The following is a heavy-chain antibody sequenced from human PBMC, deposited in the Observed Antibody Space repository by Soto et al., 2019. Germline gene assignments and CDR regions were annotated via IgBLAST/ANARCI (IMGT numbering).Heavy chain of an antibody. CDR2: ISAHNGNT. CDR3: ARVRYGDY. V-gene: IGHV1-18*01. J-gene: IGHJ4*02. Sequence: QVHLVQSGAEVKKPGASVKVSCKASGYTFTSYGITWVRQAPGQGLEWMGWISAHNGNTDYAQKLQGRVIVTRDTSTSTAYMALRSLRSDDTAVYYCARVRYGDYWGQGALVTVSS. CDR1: GYTFTSYG. D-gene: IGHD1-1*01.